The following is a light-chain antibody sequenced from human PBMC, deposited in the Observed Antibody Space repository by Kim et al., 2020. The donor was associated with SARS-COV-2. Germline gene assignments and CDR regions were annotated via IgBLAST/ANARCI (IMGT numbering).Light chain of an antibody. CDR1: TLPEKQ. V-gene: IGLV3-25*03. Sequence: SPEQTARITGSGDTLPEKQTYWYQQKSGQAPLLVIYKDNERPSGIPGRFSGSSSGTTVTLTISGVQAEDDADYYCQSADGSGTYVFGTGTKVTVL. J-gene: IGLJ1*01. CDR3: QSADGSGTYV. CDR2: KDN.